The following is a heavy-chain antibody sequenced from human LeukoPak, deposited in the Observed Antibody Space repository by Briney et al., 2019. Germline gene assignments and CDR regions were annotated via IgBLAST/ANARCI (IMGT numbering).Heavy chain of an antibody. J-gene: IGHJ6*03. CDR2: ISGDGGST. CDR1: GFTFDDYA. V-gene: IGHV3-43*02. Sequence: GGSLRLSCAASGFTFDDYAMHWVRQAPGKGLEWVSLISGDGGSTYYADSVKGRFTISRDNSKNSLYLQMNSLRAEDTAVYYCARGITKVGGLGYYYYMDVWGKGTTVTASS. D-gene: IGHD1-26*01. CDR3: ARGITKVGGLGYYYYMDV.